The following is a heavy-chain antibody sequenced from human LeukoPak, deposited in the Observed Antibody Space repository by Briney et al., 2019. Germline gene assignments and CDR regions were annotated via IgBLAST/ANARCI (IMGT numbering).Heavy chain of an antibody. CDR2: INPNSGGT. CDR1: GYTFTGYY. CDR3: AKGPQIFYYYNSSGYYYDY. J-gene: IGHJ4*02. V-gene: IGHV1-2*02. Sequence: ASVKVSCKASGYTFTGYYMHWVRQAPGQGLEWMGWINPNSGGTNYAQKFQGRVTMARDTSISTAYMQLSRLSSDDTAVYYCAKGPQIFYYYNSSGYYYDYWGQGTLVTVSS. D-gene: IGHD3-22*01.